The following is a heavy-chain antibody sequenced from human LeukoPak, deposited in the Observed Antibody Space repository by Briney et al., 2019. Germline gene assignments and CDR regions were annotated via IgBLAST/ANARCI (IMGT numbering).Heavy chain of an antibody. CDR3: ARGRSYRTLFDY. CDR2: ISSSANTI. V-gene: IGHV3-48*03. Sequence: PGGSLRLSCAASGFTFSSYEMNWLRQAPGKGLEWVSYISSSANTIYYADSVRGRFTISRDNAKTSLYLQMSSLRAEDTAVYYCARGRSYRTLFDYWGQGTLVTVSS. J-gene: IGHJ4*02. D-gene: IGHD1-26*01. CDR1: GFTFSSYE.